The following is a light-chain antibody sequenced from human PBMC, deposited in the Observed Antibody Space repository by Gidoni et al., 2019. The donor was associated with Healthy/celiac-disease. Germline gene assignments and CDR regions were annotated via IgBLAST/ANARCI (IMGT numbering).Light chain of an antibody. CDR3: NSRDSSGNLWV. CDR1: SLRSYY. CDR2: GKN. V-gene: IGLV3-19*01. J-gene: IGLJ3*02. Sequence: SSELTQDPAVSVALGQTVRITCQGDSLRSYYASWYQQKPGQAPVLVIYGKNNRPSGTPDRFPGSSSGNTASLTITGAQAEDEADYYCNSRDSSGNLWVFGGGTKLTVL.